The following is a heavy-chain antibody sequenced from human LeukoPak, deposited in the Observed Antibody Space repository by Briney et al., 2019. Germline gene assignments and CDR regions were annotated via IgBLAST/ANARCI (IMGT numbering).Heavy chain of an antibody. J-gene: IGHJ4*02. V-gene: IGHV3-7*03. D-gene: IGHD5-12*01. CDR1: GFTFSSYW. Sequence: GGSLRLSCAASGFTFSSYWMSWVRQAPGKGLEWVANIKQDGSEKYYVDSVKGRFSIFRDNSRNTLYLQMNSLGADDTAVYFCAKARGDQWLIYFWGQGTLVTDSS. CDR2: IKQDGSEK. CDR3: AKARGDQWLIYF.